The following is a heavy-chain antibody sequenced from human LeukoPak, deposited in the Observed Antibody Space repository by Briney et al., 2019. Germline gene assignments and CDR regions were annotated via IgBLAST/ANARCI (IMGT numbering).Heavy chain of an antibody. V-gene: IGHV1-2*02. Sequence: EASVKLSCKASGYTFTGYYMHWVRQAPGQGLEWMGWINPNSGGTNYAQKFQGRVTMTRDTSISTAYMELSRLRSDDTAVYYCARERTRGYCSSTSCYMSYGYWGQGTLVTVSS. J-gene: IGHJ4*02. CDR3: ARERTRGYCSSTSCYMSYGY. CDR1: GYTFTGYY. D-gene: IGHD2-2*02. CDR2: INPNSGGT.